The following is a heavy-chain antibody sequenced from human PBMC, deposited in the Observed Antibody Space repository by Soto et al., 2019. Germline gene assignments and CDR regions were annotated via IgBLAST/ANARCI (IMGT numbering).Heavy chain of an antibody. CDR2: IYPSVSS. Sequence: ASETLSLTCSVSGFAISRGYYWSWVLQPPGKGLEWIGSIYPSVSSYHNPSLATRLRLSIDTSKNQFTLNLTSVTAADTALYFCAREKVGTTFFDNWGQGIQVTVSS. J-gene: IGHJ4*02. D-gene: IGHD1-1*01. V-gene: IGHV4-38-2*02. CDR1: GFAISRGYY. CDR3: AREKVGTTFFDN.